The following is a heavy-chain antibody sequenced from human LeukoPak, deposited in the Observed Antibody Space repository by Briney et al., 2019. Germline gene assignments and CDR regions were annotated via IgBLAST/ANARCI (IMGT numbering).Heavy chain of an antibody. V-gene: IGHV3-48*03. CDR3: ARDYASDY. CDR2: ISRSGDTI. D-gene: IGHD3-10*01. J-gene: IGHJ4*02. Sequence: GGSLRLSCAASGFTFSRYEMNWVRQAPGKGLEWVSYISRSGDTIYFADSVKGRFTISRDNAKNSLYLQMSSLRAEDTAVYCCARDYASDYWGQGTLVTVSS. CDR1: GFTFSRYE.